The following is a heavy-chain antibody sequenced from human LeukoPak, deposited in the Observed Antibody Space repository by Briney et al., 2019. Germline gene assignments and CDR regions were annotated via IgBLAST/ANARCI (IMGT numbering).Heavy chain of an antibody. V-gene: IGHV3-9*01. D-gene: IGHD2-8*01. CDR2: ISWNGGSI. J-gene: IGHJ4*02. CDR1: GFTFDDYA. CDR3: AKDIGKYAEGPIDY. Sequence: GGSLRLSCAASGFTFDDYAMHWVRQAPGKGLEWVSGISWNGGSIGYADSVEGRFTISRDNAKNSLYLQMNSLRAEDTALYYCAKDIGKYAEGPIDYWGQGTLVTVSS.